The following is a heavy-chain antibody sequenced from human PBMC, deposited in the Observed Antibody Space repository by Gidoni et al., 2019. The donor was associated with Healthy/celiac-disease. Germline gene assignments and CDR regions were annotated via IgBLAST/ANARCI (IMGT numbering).Heavy chain of an antibody. CDR3: ARDHVSGNLPGGY. CDR2: ISAYNGNT. D-gene: IGHD1-26*01. V-gene: IGHV1-18*01. Sequence: VRQAPGQGLEWMGWISAYNGNTNYAQKLQGRVTMTTDTSTSTAYMELRSLRSDDTAVYYCARDHVSGNLPGGYWGQGTLVTVSS. J-gene: IGHJ4*02.